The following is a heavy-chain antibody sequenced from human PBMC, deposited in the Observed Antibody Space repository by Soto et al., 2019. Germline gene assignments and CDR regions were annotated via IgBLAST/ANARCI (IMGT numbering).Heavy chain of an antibody. Sequence: ASLKVSCKASGYTFTSYGISWVRQAPGQGLEWMGWISAYNGNTNYAQKLQGRVTMTTDTSTSTAYMELRSLRSDDTAVYYCTTGGDYAHYFDYWGQGTLVTVSS. J-gene: IGHJ4*02. D-gene: IGHD4-17*01. V-gene: IGHV1-18*01. CDR3: TTGGDYAHYFDY. CDR2: ISAYNGNT. CDR1: GYTFTSYG.